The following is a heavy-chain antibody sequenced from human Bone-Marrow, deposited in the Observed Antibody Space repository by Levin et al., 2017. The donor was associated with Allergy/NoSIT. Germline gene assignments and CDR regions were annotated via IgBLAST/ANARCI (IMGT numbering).Heavy chain of an antibody. Sequence: GGSLRLSCAASGFTFSSYAISWVRQAPGKGLEWVSSISGSGDSTYYADSVKGRFTISRDYSKNTLYLQMNSLRAEDTAIYYCAKNRQWLAPKNFDYWGQGTLVTVSS. CDR1: GFTFSSYA. J-gene: IGHJ4*02. V-gene: IGHV3-23*01. D-gene: IGHD6-19*01. CDR2: ISGSGDST. CDR3: AKNRQWLAPKNFDY.